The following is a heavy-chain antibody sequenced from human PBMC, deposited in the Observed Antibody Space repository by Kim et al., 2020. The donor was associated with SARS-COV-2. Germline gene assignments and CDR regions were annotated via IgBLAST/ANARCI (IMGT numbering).Heavy chain of an antibody. J-gene: IGHJ6*02. CDR2: IYPGDSDT. Sequence: GESLKISCNGSGYSFTTYWIGWVRQMPGKGLEWMGIIYPGDSDTRYSPSFQGQVTISADKSISTAYLQWSSLKASDTAMYYCARRGGVGNSSGWSYYYGMDAWGQGTPVTVSS. D-gene: IGHD6-19*01. CDR1: GYSFTTYW. CDR3: ARRGGVGNSSGWSYYYGMDA. V-gene: IGHV5-51*01.